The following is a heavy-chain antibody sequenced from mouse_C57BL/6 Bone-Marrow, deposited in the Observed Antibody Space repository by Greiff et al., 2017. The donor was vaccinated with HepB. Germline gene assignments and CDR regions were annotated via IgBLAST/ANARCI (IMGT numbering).Heavy chain of an antibody. CDR1: GFSLTSYG. V-gene: IGHV2-3*01. Sequence: VKLMESGPGLVAPSQSLSITCTVSGFSLTSYGVSWVRQPPGKGLEWLGVIWGDGSTNYHSALISRLSISKDNSKSQVFLKLNSLQTDDTATYYCAKEGFITTVVAKGAMDYWGQGTSVTVSS. CDR3: AKEGFITTVVAKGAMDY. J-gene: IGHJ4*01. CDR2: IWGDGST. D-gene: IGHD1-1*01.